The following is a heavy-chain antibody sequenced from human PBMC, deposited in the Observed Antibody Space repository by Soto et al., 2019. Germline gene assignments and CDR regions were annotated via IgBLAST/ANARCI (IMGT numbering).Heavy chain of an antibody. V-gene: IGHV5-51*01. J-gene: IGHJ4*02. CDR2: IYPGDSDT. CDR1: GYSFTSYW. Sequence: GESLKISCKGSGYSFTSYWIGWVRQMPGKGLEWMGIIYPGDSDTRYSPSFQGQVTISADKSISTAYLQWSSLKASDTAMYYCARLRRSRFGELPPYYLDYWGQGTLVTVSS. CDR3: ARLRRSRFGELPPYYLDY. D-gene: IGHD3-10*01.